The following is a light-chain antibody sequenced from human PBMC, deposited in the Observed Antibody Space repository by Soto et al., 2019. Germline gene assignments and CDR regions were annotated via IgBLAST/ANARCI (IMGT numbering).Light chain of an antibody. CDR3: HQYNNWPPGT. CDR2: GAS. Sequence: EIVLTQSPRTLSVSPGQRATLSCRASQSISRNLAWYQQKPGQAPRLLIYGASTRATGIPARFSGSGSGTEFTLTISSLQSEDFALYYCHQYNNWPPGTFGQGTKVEIK. CDR1: QSISRN. V-gene: IGKV3-15*01. J-gene: IGKJ2*01.